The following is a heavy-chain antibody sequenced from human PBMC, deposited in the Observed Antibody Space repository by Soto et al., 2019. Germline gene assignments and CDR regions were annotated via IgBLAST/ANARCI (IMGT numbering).Heavy chain of an antibody. CDR1: GFTFSSYA. CDR2: ISYDGSNK. D-gene: IGHD3-22*01. CDR3: ARDYYYDSPSSPSFDY. Sequence: GGSLRLSSAASGFTFSSYAMHWVRQAPGKGLEWVAVISYDGSNKYYADSVKGRFTISRDNSKNTLYLQMNSLRAEDTAVYYCARDYYYDSPSSPSFDYWGQGTLVTVSS. V-gene: IGHV3-30-3*01. J-gene: IGHJ4*02.